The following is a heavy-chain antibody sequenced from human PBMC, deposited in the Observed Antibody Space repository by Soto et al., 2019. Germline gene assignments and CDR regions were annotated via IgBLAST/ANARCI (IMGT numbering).Heavy chain of an antibody. V-gene: IGHV3-30-3*01. J-gene: IGHJ4*02. CDR3: ARDLSRRSGGYYSVYY. CDR2: ISYDGSNK. D-gene: IGHD3-22*01. CDR1: GFTFSSYA. Sequence: SLRLAYAASGFTFSSYAMHWVRQAPGKGLEWVAVISYDGSNKYYADSVKGRFTISRDNSKNTLYLQMNSLRAEDTAVYYCARDLSRRSGGYYSVYYWGQGT.